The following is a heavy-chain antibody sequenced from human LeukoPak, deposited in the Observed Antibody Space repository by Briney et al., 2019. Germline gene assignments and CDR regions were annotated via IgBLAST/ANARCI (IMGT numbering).Heavy chain of an antibody. CDR2: INTNTGNP. J-gene: IGHJ3*02. CDR1: GYTFTTYA. V-gene: IGHV7-4-1*02. CDR3: ARDPGKWLRGAFDI. D-gene: IGHD3-22*01. Sequence: GASVKVSCKASGYTFTTYAMNWVRQAPGQGLEWMGWINTNTGNPTYAQGFTGRFVFSLDTSVSTAYLQISSLKAEDTAVYYCARDPGKWLRGAFDIWGQGTMVTVSS.